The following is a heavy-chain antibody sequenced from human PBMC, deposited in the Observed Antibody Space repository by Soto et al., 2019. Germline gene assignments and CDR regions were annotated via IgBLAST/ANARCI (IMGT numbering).Heavy chain of an antibody. CDR3: AKVPSGIAARRSAFDI. J-gene: IGHJ3*02. CDR2: ISGSGGST. Sequence: GGSLRLSCAASGFTFSSYAMSWVRQAPGKGLEWVSAISGSGGSTYYADSVKGRFTISRDNSKNTLYLQMNSLRAEDTAVYYCAKVPSGIAARRSAFDIWGQGTMVTVSS. D-gene: IGHD6-6*01. V-gene: IGHV3-23*01. CDR1: GFTFSSYA.